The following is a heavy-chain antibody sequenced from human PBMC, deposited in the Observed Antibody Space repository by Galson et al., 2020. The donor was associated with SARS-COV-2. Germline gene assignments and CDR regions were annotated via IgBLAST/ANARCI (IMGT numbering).Heavy chain of an antibody. Sequence: LSCAASGFTFSDYYMSWIRQAPGKGLEWVSYISSSSSYTNYADSVKGRFTISRDNAKNSLYLQMNSLRAEDTAVYYCARDLTYYYDSSGYCDYWGQGTLVTVSS. CDR3: ARDLTYYYDSSGYCDY. D-gene: IGHD3-22*01. CDR2: ISSSSSYT. CDR1: GFTFSDYY. J-gene: IGHJ4*02. V-gene: IGHV3-11*05.